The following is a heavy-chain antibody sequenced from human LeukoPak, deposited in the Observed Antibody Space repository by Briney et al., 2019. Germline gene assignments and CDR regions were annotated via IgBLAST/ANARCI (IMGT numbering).Heavy chain of an antibody. Sequence: PGGSLRLSCAVSGLTFNSYAMSWVRQAPGKGLEWVSTISGSDGSTYYADSVKGRFTISRDNSKNTLYLQMNSLRVEDTAVYYCAKTSGSGYYYDYWGQGTLVTVSS. J-gene: IGHJ4*02. CDR1: GLTFNSYA. CDR2: ISGSDGST. CDR3: AKTSGSGYYYDY. D-gene: IGHD3-22*01. V-gene: IGHV3-23*01.